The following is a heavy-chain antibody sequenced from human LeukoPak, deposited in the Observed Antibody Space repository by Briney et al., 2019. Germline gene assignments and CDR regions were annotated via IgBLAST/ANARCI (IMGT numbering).Heavy chain of an antibody. D-gene: IGHD3-10*01. CDR1: GYTFTGYY. Sequence: ASVKVSCKASGYTFTGYYTHWVRQAPGQGLEWMGWINPNSGGTNYAQKFQGRVTMTRDTSISTAYMELSRLRSDDTAVYYCARDRRAPVLLWFGELFSWGQGTLVTVSS. V-gene: IGHV1-2*02. CDR3: ARDRRAPVLLWFGELFS. J-gene: IGHJ5*02. CDR2: INPNSGGT.